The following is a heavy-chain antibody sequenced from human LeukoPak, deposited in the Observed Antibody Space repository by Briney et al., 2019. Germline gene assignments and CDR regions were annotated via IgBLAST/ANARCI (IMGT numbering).Heavy chain of an antibody. V-gene: IGHV4-34*01. CDR2: INHSGST. Sequence: SETLSLTCAVYGGSFSGYYWSWIRQPPGKGLEWIGEINHSGSTNYNPSLKSRVTISVDTSKNQFSLKLSSVTAADTAVYYCARDVDVYWGQGTLDTVSS. D-gene: IGHD3/OR15-3a*01. CDR1: GGSFSGYY. J-gene: IGHJ4*02. CDR3: ARDVDVY.